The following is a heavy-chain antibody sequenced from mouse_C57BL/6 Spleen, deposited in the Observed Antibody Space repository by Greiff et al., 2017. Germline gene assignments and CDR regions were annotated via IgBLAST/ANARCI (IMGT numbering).Heavy chain of an antibody. D-gene: IGHD6-1*01. CDR3: ATSPGTQLDY. CDR2: IRNKANGYTT. V-gene: IGHV7-3*01. Sequence: EVQRVESGGGLVQPGGSLSLSCAASGFTFTDYYMSWVRQPPGKALEWLGFIRNKANGYTTEYSASVKGRFTISRDNSQSILYLQMNALSAEDSATYYCATSPGTQLDYWGQGTTHTVSS. J-gene: IGHJ2*01. CDR1: GFTFTDYY.